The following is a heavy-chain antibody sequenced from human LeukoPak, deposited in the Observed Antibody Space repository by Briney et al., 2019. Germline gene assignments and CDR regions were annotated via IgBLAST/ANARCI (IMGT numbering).Heavy chain of an antibody. Sequence: GGSLRRSCAASRFSFSSYSMNWVRQAPGKGLEWVSSISSGSSYIYYADSVKGRFTISRDNTKNSLYLQMNSLRAEDTAVYYCARDLGYDFSDYWGQGTLVTVSS. J-gene: IGHJ4*02. CDR2: ISSGSSYI. CDR1: RFSFSSYS. CDR3: ARDLGYDFSDY. V-gene: IGHV3-21*01. D-gene: IGHD3-3*01.